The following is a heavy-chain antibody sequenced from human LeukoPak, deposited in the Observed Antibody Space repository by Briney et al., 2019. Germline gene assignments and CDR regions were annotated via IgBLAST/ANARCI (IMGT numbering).Heavy chain of an antibody. CDR3: ARDIGYGIRHFDP. CDR1: GGSFSGYY. J-gene: IGHJ5*02. V-gene: IGHV4-34*01. Sequence: SETLSLTCAVYGGSFSGYYWSWVRQPPGKGLEWIGEIYHSGSTNYNPSLKSRVTISVDKSKNQFSLKLSSVTAADTAVYYCARDIGYGIRHFDPWGQGTLVTVSS. CDR2: IYHSGST. D-gene: IGHD5-18*01.